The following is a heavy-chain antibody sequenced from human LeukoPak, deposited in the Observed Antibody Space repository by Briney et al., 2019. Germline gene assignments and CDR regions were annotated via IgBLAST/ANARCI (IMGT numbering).Heavy chain of an antibody. J-gene: IGHJ4*02. CDR1: GYNFSNCL. CDR3: ARHGGGGSGGNSGFDY. Sequence: GESLKISCEGSGYNFSNCLIGWVRQMPGKGLEWMGIIYPGDSDTRYGPSFQGQVTISADKSISTAYLQWSSLKASDTAMYYCARHGGGGSGGNSGFDYWGQGTLVTVSS. V-gene: IGHV5-51*01. CDR2: IYPGDSDT. D-gene: IGHD4-23*01.